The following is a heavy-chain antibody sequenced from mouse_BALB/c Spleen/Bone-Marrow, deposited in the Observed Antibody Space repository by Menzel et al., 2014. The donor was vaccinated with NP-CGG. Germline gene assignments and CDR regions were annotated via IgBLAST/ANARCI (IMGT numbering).Heavy chain of an antibody. V-gene: IGHV3-6*02. Sequence: EVQLQESGPGLMKPPQSLSLTCSVTGFSITSGYYWNWIRQFPGHTLEWMGYITFDGSYDYNPSLKNRISITRDTSNNQFFLKLNSVTAEDTASYYCARALGSYVWYFDVWGAGTTVTVSS. D-gene: IGHD1-1*02. CDR2: ITFDGSY. CDR1: GFSITSGYY. CDR3: ARALGSYVWYFDV. J-gene: IGHJ1*01.